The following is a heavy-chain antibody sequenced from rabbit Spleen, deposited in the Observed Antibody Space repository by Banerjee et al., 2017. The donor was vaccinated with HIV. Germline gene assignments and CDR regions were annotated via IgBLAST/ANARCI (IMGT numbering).Heavy chain of an antibody. Sequence: QEQLVESGGGLVRPEGSLTLTCKASGFSFSNKAVMCWVRQAPGKGLEWIACIDTGSRDFTYYASWAKGRFTISKTSSTTVTLQMTRLTAADTATYFCARDTSSSFSSYGMDLWGQGTLVTVS. V-gene: IGHV1S45*01. CDR1: GFSFSNKAV. J-gene: IGHJ6*01. CDR3: ARDTSSSFSSYGMDL. D-gene: IGHD1-1*01. CDR2: IDTGSRDFT.